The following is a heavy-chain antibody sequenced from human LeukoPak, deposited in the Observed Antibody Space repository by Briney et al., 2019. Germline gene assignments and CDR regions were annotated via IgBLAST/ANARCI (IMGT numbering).Heavy chain of an antibody. V-gene: IGHV1-2*02. D-gene: IGHD2-2*01. CDR3: AREGYCSSTSCYGTGNWFDP. CDR1: GYTFTGYY. J-gene: IGHJ5*02. Sequence: EASVKVSCKASGYTFTGYYMHWVRQAPGQGLEWMGWINPNSGGTNYAQKLQGRVTMTRDTSISTAYMELSRLRSDHTAVYYCAREGYCSSTSCYGTGNWFDPWGQGTLVTVSS. CDR2: INPNSGGT.